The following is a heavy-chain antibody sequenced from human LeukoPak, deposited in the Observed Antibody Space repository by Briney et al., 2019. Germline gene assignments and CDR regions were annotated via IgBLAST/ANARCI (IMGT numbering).Heavy chain of an antibody. V-gene: IGHV1-69*05. CDR1: GGTFSSYA. Sequence: SVKVSCKASGGTFSSYAISWVRQAPGHGLEWMGGIIPIFGTANYAQKFQGRVTITTDESTSTAYMELSSLRSEDTAVYYCATPRDGYNYRTFNYWGQGTLVTVSS. CDR2: IIPIFGTA. J-gene: IGHJ4*02. CDR3: ATPRDGYNYRTFNY. D-gene: IGHD5-24*01.